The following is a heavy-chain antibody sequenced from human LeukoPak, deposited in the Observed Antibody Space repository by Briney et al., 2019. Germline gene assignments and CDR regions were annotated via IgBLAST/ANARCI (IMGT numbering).Heavy chain of an antibody. CDR3: ARPMTYYYDSSGYKSYAFDI. CDR2: IYTSGST. CDR1: GGSISSYY. J-gene: IGHJ3*02. D-gene: IGHD3-22*01. Sequence: PSETLSLTCTVSGGSISSYYWSWIRQPAGKGLEWIGRIYTSGSTNYNPSLKSRVTMSVDTSKNQFSLKLSSVTAADTAVYYCARPMTYYYDSSGYKSYAFDIWGQGTMVTVSS. V-gene: IGHV4-4*07.